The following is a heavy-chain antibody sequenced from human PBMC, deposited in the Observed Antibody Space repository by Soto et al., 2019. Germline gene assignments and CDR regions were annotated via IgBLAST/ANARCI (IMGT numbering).Heavy chain of an antibody. V-gene: IGHV3-23*01. CDR2: STVSGGVT. CDR3: ARVSGTITIFGVIIPNHWYFDL. J-gene: IGHJ2*01. D-gene: IGHD3-3*01. CDR1: GFPISTSV. Sequence: PWESLRLSCAASGFPISTSVISWVRQAPGTGLCWGSSSTVSGGVTHYARSVKGRVTVSRDDSNNTLFLQMNSLKAEDTAVYYCARVSGTITIFGVIIPNHWYFDLWGRGTLVTVSS.